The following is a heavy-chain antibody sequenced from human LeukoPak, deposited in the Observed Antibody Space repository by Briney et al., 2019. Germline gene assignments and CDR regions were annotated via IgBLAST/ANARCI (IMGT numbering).Heavy chain of an antibody. CDR3: ARVHRSGSYYDAFDI. CDR2: ISAYNGNT. Sequence: ASVKVSCKASGYTFTSYGISWVRQAPGQGLEWMGWISAYNGNTNYAQKFQGRVTMTRDTSTSTVYMELSSLRSEDTAVYYCARVHRSGSYYDAFDIWGQGTMVTVSS. J-gene: IGHJ3*02. V-gene: IGHV1-18*01. D-gene: IGHD1-26*01. CDR1: GYTFTSYG.